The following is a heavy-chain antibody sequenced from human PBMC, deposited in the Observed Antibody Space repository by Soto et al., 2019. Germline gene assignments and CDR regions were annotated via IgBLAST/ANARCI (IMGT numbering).Heavy chain of an antibody. Sequence: PSETLSLTCTVSGGSISSGGYYWSWIRQHPGKGLEWIGYIYYSGSTYYNPSLKSRVTISVDTSKNQFSLKLSSVTAADTAVYYCARDYRGYSGYDPPAGGWFDPWGQGTLVTVSS. CDR3: ARDYRGYSGYDPPAGGWFDP. CDR1: GGSISSGGYY. CDR2: IYYSGST. D-gene: IGHD5-12*01. J-gene: IGHJ5*02. V-gene: IGHV4-31*03.